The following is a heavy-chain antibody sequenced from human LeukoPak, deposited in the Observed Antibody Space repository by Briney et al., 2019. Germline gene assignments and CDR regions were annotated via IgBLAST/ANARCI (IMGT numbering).Heavy chain of an antibody. CDR3: ASLGMVATGWFDP. Sequence: PSETLSLTCTVSGGSITSSSYHWGWIRQPPGKGLEWIGSIYYTGTTYYNPSLKSRVSIFVDTSKNQFSLRLTSVNAADTAVYYCASLGMVATGWFDPWGQGTLVTVSS. D-gene: IGHD5-12*01. V-gene: IGHV4-39*01. J-gene: IGHJ5*02. CDR2: IYYTGTT. CDR1: GGSITSSSYH.